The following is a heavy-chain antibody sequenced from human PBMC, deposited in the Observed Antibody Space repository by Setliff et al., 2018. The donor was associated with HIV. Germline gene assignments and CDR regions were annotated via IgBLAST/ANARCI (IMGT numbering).Heavy chain of an antibody. CDR3: ARSSISEYLLYY. V-gene: IGHV1-2*06. Sequence: ASVKVSCKASGGTFSNHGISWVRQAPGQGLEWMGRINPNSGGTNYAQKFQGRVTMTWDTSISTAYMELSRLTSDDTAVYYCARSSISEYLLYYWGHGTLVTVSS. CDR1: GGTFSNHG. CDR2: INPNSGGT. D-gene: IGHD2-2*02. J-gene: IGHJ4*01.